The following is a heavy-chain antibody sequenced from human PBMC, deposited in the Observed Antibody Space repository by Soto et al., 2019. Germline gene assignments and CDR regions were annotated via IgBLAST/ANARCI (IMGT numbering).Heavy chain of an antibody. CDR2: INHSGST. V-gene: IGHV4-34*01. D-gene: IGHD3-22*01. CDR3: ARRPFNSSGYYPSGYSYFDY. CDR1: GGSFSGYY. Sequence: QVQLQQWGAGLLKPAETLSLTCAVYGGSFSGYYWSWIRQPPGKGLEWIGEINHSGSTNYNPSLKSRVTISVDTAKKQFSLKLGSVTAADTAVYYCARRPFNSSGYYPSGYSYFDYWGQGTLVTVSS. J-gene: IGHJ4*02.